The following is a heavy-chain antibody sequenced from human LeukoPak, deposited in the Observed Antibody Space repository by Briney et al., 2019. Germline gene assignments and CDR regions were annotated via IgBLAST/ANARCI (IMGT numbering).Heavy chain of an antibody. CDR1: GVSFSGHY. CDR3: ARAGAVVDNWFDP. CDR2: INHSGST. J-gene: IGHJ5*02. V-gene: IGHV4-34*01. D-gene: IGHD2-15*01. Sequence: PSETLSLTCAVYGVSFSGHYWSWIRQPPGKGLEWIGEINHSGSTNYNPSLKSRVTISVDTSKNQFSLKLSSVTAADTAVYYCARAGAVVDNWFDPWGQGTLVTVSS.